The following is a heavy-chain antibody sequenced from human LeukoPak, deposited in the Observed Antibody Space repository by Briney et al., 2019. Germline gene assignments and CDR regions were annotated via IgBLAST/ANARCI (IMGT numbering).Heavy chain of an antibody. J-gene: IGHJ4*02. V-gene: IGHV3-23*01. CDR2: ISGSGGST. Sequence: GGSLRLSCAASEFTFSSYAMSWVRQAPGKGLEWVSAISGSGGSTYYADSVKGRFTISRDNSKNTLYLQMNSLRAEDTAVYYCAKDSDPVLRFLEWLLSFDYWGQGTLVTVSS. CDR1: EFTFSSYA. CDR3: AKDSDPVLRFLEWLLSFDY. D-gene: IGHD3-3*01.